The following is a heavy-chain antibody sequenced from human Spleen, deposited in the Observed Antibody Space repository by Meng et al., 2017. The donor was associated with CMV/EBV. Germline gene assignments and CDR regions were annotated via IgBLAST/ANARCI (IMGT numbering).Heavy chain of an antibody. Sequence: GESLKISCAASGFTFTGYWMHWVRQAPGKGLVWVSRINSDGSDRTYADSVKGQFTISRDNAKNSLYLQMNSLRAEDTALYHCARDRQWLGIDYWGQGTLVTVSS. CDR1: GFTFTGYW. D-gene: IGHD6-19*01. V-gene: IGHV3-74*01. J-gene: IGHJ4*02. CDR2: INSDGSDR. CDR3: ARDRQWLGIDY.